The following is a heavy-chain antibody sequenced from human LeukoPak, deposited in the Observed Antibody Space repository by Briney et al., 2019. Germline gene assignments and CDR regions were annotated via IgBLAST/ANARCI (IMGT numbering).Heavy chain of an antibody. J-gene: IGHJ4*02. CDR3: ARDLSGVTGYTYGRGIDY. Sequence: PGGSLRLSCVASGFTFSSYWMTWVRQAPGKGLEWVANIKTDGSLIYYVDSVKGRFTISRDNAKNSLYLQMNSLRVEDTAVYYCARDLSGVTGYTYGRGIDYWGQGTLVTVSS. D-gene: IGHD5-18*01. V-gene: IGHV3-7*01. CDR1: GFTFSSYW. CDR2: IKTDGSLI.